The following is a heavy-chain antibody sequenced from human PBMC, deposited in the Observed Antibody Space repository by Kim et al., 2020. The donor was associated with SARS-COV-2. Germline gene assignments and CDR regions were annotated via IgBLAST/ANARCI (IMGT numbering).Heavy chain of an antibody. J-gene: IGHJ3*02. CDR2: ISWNSVSI. D-gene: IGHD3-16*01. V-gene: IGHV3-9*01. Sequence: GGSLRLSCAASGFTFDDYAMHWVRQAPGKGLEWVSGISWNSVSIGYADSVKGRFTISRDNAKNSLYLQMNSLRAEDTALYYCAKDFSAPSGWDMGEGAFDIWGQGTMVNVSS. CDR3: AKDFSAPSGWDMGEGAFDI. CDR1: GFTFDDYA.